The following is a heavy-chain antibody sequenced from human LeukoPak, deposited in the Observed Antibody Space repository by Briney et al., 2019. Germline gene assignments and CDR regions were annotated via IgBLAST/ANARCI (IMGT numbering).Heavy chain of an antibody. J-gene: IGHJ3*02. CDR2: INWNGGST. CDR3: ARGPYGDYLGEAFDI. D-gene: IGHD4-17*01. V-gene: IGHV3-20*04. Sequence: GGSLRLSCAASGFTFYDYGKSWVRQAPGKGLEWVSGINWNGGSTGYADSVKGRFTISRDNAKNSLYLQMNSLRAEDTALYYCARGPYGDYLGEAFDIWGQGTMVTVSS. CDR1: GFTFYDYG.